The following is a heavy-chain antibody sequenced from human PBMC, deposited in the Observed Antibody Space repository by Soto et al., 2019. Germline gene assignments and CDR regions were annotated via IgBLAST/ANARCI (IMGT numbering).Heavy chain of an antibody. J-gene: IGHJ4*02. CDR2: ISGSDGKT. V-gene: IGHV3-23*01. Sequence: GGSLRLSCAASGFRFGIYALSWVRQSPGKGLEWVSTISGSDGKTFYEDSVKGRFSISRDTSQSTLYLQMNSLRADDTAMYYCARGSYLDYWGQGTRVPVSS. CDR1: GFRFGIYA. CDR3: ARGSYLDY. D-gene: IGHD3-16*01.